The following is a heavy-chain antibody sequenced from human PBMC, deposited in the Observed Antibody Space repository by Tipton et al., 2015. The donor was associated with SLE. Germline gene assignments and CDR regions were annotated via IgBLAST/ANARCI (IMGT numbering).Heavy chain of an antibody. J-gene: IGHJ3*02. CDR3: ARVSELATYYYDSSPGAFDI. Sequence: TLSLTCTVSGGSISSSSYYWGWIRQPPGKGLEWIGSIYYSGSTYYNPSLKSRVTISVDTSKNQFSLKLSSVTAADTAVYYCARVSELATYYYDSSPGAFDIWGQGTMVTVSS. V-gene: IGHV4-39*07. CDR2: IYYSGST. CDR1: GGSISSSSYY. D-gene: IGHD3-22*01.